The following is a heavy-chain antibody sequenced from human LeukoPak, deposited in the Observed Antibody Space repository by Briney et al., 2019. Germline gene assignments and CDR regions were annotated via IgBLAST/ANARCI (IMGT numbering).Heavy chain of an antibody. CDR3: ARDGDYYDSSGNFDY. D-gene: IGHD3-22*01. CDR1: GYTFTGYY. J-gene: IGHJ4*02. CDR2: INPNSGGT. V-gene: IGHV1-2*02. Sequence: GASVTVSCTASGYTFTGYYMHWVRQAPGQGLEWMGWINPNSGGTNYAQKFQGRVTMTRDTSISTAYMELSRLRSDDTAVYYCARDGDYYDSSGNFDYWGQGTLVTVSS.